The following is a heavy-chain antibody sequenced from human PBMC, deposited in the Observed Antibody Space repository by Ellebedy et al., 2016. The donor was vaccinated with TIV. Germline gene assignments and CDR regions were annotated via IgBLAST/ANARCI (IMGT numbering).Heavy chain of an antibody. CDR3: ARRASYGDYAVQVNPWFDP. CDR2: IRQEGDEI. J-gene: IGHJ5*02. D-gene: IGHD4-17*01. Sequence: GESLKISCAASGFNFRSYWMTWVRQAPGKGLEWVAKIRQEGDEIYYVESVKGRLTISRDNAKNSLFLQMNSLGVEDTAVYYCARRASYGDYAVQVNPWFDPWGQGTLVTVSS. CDR1: GFNFRSYW. V-gene: IGHV3-7*01.